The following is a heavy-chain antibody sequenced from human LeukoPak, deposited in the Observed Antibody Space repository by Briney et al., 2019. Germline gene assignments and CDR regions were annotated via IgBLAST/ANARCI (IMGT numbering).Heavy chain of an antibody. CDR2: INQHGNQR. CDR3: ARGQNSSSSLFGY. D-gene: IGHD6-6*01. V-gene: IGHV3-7*01. CDR1: GFTFSDYW. J-gene: IGHJ4*02. Sequence: GGSLRLSCAASGFTFSDYWMNWVRQAPGKGLECVANINQHGNQRYYVDSVKGRFTISRDNAKNSLYLQMNSLRAEDTAVYYCARGQNSSSSLFGYWGQGTLVTVSS.